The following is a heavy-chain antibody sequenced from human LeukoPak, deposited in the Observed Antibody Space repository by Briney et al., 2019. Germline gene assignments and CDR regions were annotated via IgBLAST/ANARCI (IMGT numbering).Heavy chain of an antibody. J-gene: IGHJ6*03. D-gene: IGHD6-13*01. Sequence: KPGGSLRLSCAVSGFTFSSYSMNWVRQAPGKGLEWVSSISSSSNYIYYADSVKGRFTISRDNAKNSLYLQMNSLRAEGTAVYYCAKAGTPFDYYYYYMDVWGKGTTVTVSS. CDR1: GFTFSSYS. CDR2: ISSSSNYI. CDR3: AKAGTPFDYYYYYMDV. V-gene: IGHV3-21*04.